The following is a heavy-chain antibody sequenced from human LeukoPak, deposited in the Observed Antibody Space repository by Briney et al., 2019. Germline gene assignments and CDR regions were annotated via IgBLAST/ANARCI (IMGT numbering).Heavy chain of an antibody. V-gene: IGHV1-18*01. CDR3: ARGLGVVTAQSEQPKPRYFDL. Sequence: ASVTVSCMASGYTFISCGISWVRQAPGQGLEWMGWISGYNGNTNYAQNLQGRVTMTTDTSTSTAYMELRSLRSDDTAVYYCARGLGVVTAQSEQPKPRYFDLWRRGPQVSVSS. CDR1: GYTFISCG. D-gene: IGHD2-21*02. J-gene: IGHJ2*01. CDR2: ISGYNGNT.